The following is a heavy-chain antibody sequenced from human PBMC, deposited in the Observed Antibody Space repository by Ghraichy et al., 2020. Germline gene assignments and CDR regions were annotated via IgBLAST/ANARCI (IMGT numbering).Heavy chain of an antibody. CDR2: ISGGGDST. J-gene: IGHJ4*02. D-gene: IGHD3-22*01. V-gene: IGHV3-23*01. CDR3: AKKKDSSSYFND. CDR1: GFTFTRYA. Sequence: LNISCAASGFTFTRYAMSWVRQAPGKGLEWVSAISGGGDSTNYADSVKGRFTISRDNSRNTLYLGMNSLRVEDTATYYCAKKKDSSSYFNDWGQGTLVTGSS.